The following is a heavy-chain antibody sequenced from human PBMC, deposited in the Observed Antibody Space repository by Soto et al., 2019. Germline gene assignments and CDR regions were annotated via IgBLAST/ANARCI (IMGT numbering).Heavy chain of an antibody. V-gene: IGHV3-48*03. CDR1: GFTFSSYE. CDR3: ARGPYGMDV. Sequence: GGSLRLSCAASGFTFSSYEMNWVRQAPGKGLEWVSYISSSGSIMYYADSVKGRFTISRDNAKKSLYLQMNSLGAEDTAVYYCARGPYGMDVWGQGTTVTVS. CDR2: ISSSGSIM. J-gene: IGHJ6*02.